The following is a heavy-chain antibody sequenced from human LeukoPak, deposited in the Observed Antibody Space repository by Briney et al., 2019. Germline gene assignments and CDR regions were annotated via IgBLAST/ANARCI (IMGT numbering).Heavy chain of an antibody. D-gene: IGHD3-3*01. Sequence: ASVKVSCKASGYTFTGYYMHWVRQAPGQGLEWMGGITPIFATANYAQKFQGRVTITADESTSTAFMELSSLRSEDTAVYYCARGNPRSLLPYYFDYWGQGTLVTVSS. CDR2: ITPIFATA. CDR1: GYTFTGYY. V-gene: IGHV1-69*13. J-gene: IGHJ4*02. CDR3: ARGNPRSLLPYYFDY.